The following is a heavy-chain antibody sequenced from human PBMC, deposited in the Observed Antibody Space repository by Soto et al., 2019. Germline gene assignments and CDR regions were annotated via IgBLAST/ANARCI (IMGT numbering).Heavy chain of an antibody. J-gene: IGHJ3*02. Sequence: EVQLVESGGGLVQPGGSLRLSCAASGFTVTTYWMTWVRQAPGKGLEWVANIKEDGSEQNYVDSVKGRFTISRDKAKNSVYLQMNSLRVDDTAVYYCARGEGSSGAYGDRAVDIWGQGTMVTVSS. V-gene: IGHV3-7*01. D-gene: IGHD6-19*01. CDR1: GFTVTTYW. CDR2: IKEDGSEQ. CDR3: ARGEGSSGAYGDRAVDI.